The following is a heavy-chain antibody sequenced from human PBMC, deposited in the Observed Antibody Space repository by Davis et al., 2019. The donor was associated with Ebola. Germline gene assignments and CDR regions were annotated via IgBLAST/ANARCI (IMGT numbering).Heavy chain of an antibody. CDR3: ARVSLDTTTVATWLIDY. Sequence: MPSETLSLTCAVSGGSIDSINWWTWVRQPPGKGLEWIGEIYHTGSSKYNPSLKSRVTISVDKSKNQHSLKLNSVTAADTAVYYCARVSLDTTTVATWLIDYWGQGTLVTVSS. CDR1: GGSIDSINW. J-gene: IGHJ4*02. V-gene: IGHV4-4*02. D-gene: IGHD4-17*01. CDR2: IYHTGSS.